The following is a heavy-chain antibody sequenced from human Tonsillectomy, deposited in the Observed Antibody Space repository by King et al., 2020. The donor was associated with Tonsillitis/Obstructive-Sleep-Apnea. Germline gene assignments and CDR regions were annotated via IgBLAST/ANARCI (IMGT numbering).Heavy chain of an antibody. Sequence: VQLQESGPGLVKPSETLSLTCTVSGGSISSYYWSWIRQPPGKVLECIGYIYYSGGTNYSPSLKSRVTISVDTSKNQVYLKLSSVTAADTAVYYCAREGAVMNAFDIWGQGTMVTVSS. CDR2: IYYSGGT. CDR1: GGSISSYY. CDR3: AREGAVMNAFDI. V-gene: IGHV4-59*01. J-gene: IGHJ3*02. D-gene: IGHD2-8*01.